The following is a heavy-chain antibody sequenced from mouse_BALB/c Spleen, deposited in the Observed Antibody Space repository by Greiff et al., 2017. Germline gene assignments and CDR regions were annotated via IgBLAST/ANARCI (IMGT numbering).Heavy chain of an antibody. CDR2: ISYSGST. Sequence: VQLKESGPGLVKPAQSLSLTCTVTGYLISSDYAWNWIRQFPGNKLEWMGYISYSGSTTYNPSLKSRISITRDTSKNQFFLQLNSVTTEDTATYYCARKDSSGWYAYWGQGTLVTVSA. D-gene: IGHD3-2*01. V-gene: IGHV3-2*02. CDR1: GYLISSDYA. J-gene: IGHJ3*01. CDR3: ARKDSSGWYAY.